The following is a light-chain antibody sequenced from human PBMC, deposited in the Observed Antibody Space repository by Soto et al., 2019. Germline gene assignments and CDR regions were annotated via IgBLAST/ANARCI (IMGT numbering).Light chain of an antibody. J-gene: IGLJ2*01. CDR1: TGAVTSGYY. V-gene: IGLV7-43*01. CDR3: LLYYGGAQLV. Sequence: QAVVTQEPSLTVSPGGTVTLTCASSTGAVTSGYYPNWSQQKPGQAPRALIYSTSNQHSWTPARFSGSLLGGKAALTLSGVQPEDEAEYYCLLYYGGAQLVFGGGTQLTVL. CDR2: STS.